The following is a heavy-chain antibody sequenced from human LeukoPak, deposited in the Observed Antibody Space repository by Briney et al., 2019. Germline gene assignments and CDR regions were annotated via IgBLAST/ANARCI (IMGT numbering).Heavy chain of an antibody. CDR1: GFIFSSSG. CDR2: ISSSSNTI. D-gene: IGHD5-12*01. J-gene: IGHJ5*02. Sequence: GGPLRLSCVSCGFIFSSSGMNWVREAPGKGLEGVSYISSSSNTIYYADSVKGRLTISRDNAKSSLFLQMNSLRDEDTAVYYCARGRGYSHSNWFDPWGQGTLVTVSS. V-gene: IGHV3-48*02. CDR3: ARGRGYSHSNWFDP.